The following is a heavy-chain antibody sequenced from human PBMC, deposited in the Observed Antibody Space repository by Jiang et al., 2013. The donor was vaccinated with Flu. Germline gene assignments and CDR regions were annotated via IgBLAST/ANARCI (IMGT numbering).Heavy chain of an antibody. D-gene: IGHD3-3*01. V-gene: IGHV4-59*01. CDR1: GGSISSYY. CDR3: ARRITIFGVVKEKTYYYYYMDV. J-gene: IGHJ6*03. Sequence: CTVSGGSISSYYWSWIRQPPGKGLEWIGYIYYSGSTNYNPSLKSRVTISVDTSKNQFSLKLSSVTAADTAVYYCARRITIFGVVKEKTYYYYYMDVWGKGTTVTVSS. CDR2: IYYSGST.